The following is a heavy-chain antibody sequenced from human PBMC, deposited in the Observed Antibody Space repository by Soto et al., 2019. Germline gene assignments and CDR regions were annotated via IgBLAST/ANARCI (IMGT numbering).Heavy chain of an antibody. V-gene: IGHV3-66*01. D-gene: IGHD4-17*01. CDR2: IYSGGST. CDR1: GFTVSSNY. J-gene: IGHJ3*02. CDR3: ARVPSSYTVTTENDAFDI. Sequence: EVQLVESGGGLVQPGGSLRLSCAASGFTVSSNYMSWVRQAPGKGLEWVSVIYSGGSTYYADSVKGRFTISRDNSKNTLYLQMNSLRAEDTAVYYCARVPSSYTVTTENDAFDIWGQGTMVTVSS.